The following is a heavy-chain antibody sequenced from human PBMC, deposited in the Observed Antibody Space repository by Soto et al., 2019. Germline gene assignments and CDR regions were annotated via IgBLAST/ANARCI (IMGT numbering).Heavy chain of an antibody. Sequence: PSETLSLTCTVSGGSVSSGSYYWSWIRQPPGKGLEWIGYIYYSGSTNYNPSLKSRVTISVDTSKNQFSLKLSSVTAADTAVYYCAGVRYCSGGSCFDYWGQGTLVTVSS. CDR1: GGSVSSGSYY. J-gene: IGHJ4*02. V-gene: IGHV4-61*01. D-gene: IGHD2-15*01. CDR2: IYYSGST. CDR3: AGVRYCSGGSCFDY.